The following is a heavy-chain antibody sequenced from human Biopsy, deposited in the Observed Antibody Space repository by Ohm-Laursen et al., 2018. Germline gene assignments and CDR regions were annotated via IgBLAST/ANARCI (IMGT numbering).Heavy chain of an antibody. CDR1: GDSVTKYY. CDR3: ARDSGILNYGNFKYYHYYGMDV. Sequence: SQTLSLTCTVSGDSVTKYYWSWIRQPPGKGLEWIGHIYYSVRTNYNPSLQSRVSISVDTSRNQVSPTLSSVTAADTAAYYCARDSGILNYGNFKYYHYYGMDVWGQGTKVTVSS. V-gene: IGHV4-59*02. D-gene: IGHD4-11*01. J-gene: IGHJ6*02. CDR2: IYYSVRT.